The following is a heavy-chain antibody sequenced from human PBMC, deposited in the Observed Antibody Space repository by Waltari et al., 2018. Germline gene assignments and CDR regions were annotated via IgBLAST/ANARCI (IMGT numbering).Heavy chain of an antibody. CDR1: GVSITSNRHY. J-gene: IGHJ3*01. D-gene: IGHD5-12*01. Sequence: QLQLQESGPSLVRPSETLSLICRFSGVSITSNRHYWAWIRQSPGQGLEWIGTVSYSGTTYISPSLKSRVSVSRDTSKNQVSLILGSVTAADMAVYYCATYIGASVGTAAFDVWGQGTMVTVSS. CDR2: VSYSGTT. V-gene: IGHV4-39*01. CDR3: ATYIGASVGTAAFDV.